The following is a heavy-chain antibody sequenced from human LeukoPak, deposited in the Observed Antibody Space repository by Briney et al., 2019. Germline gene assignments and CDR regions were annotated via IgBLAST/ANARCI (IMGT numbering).Heavy chain of an antibody. D-gene: IGHD6-19*01. Sequence: GGSLRLSCAASGFTFSSYAMHWVRQAPGKGLEWVAVIPYDGSNKYYADSVKGRFTISRDNSKNTLYLQMNSLRAEDTAVYYCAAQWLVQGYWGQGTLVTVSS. CDR3: AAQWLVQGY. J-gene: IGHJ4*02. CDR2: IPYDGSNK. CDR1: GFTFSSYA. V-gene: IGHV3-30-3*01.